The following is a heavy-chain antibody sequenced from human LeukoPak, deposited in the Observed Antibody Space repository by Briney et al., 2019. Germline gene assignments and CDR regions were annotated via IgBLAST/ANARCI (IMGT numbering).Heavy chain of an antibody. J-gene: IGHJ4*02. CDR1: GYTFTGYY. Sequence: ASVKVSCKASGYTFTGYYMHWVRQAPGQGLEWMGWINPDSGGTNYAQKFQGRVTMTRDTSISTAYMELSRLRSDDTAVYYCASLPLAGTGVDYWGQGTLVTVSS. CDR2: INPDSGGT. D-gene: IGHD1-7*01. V-gene: IGHV1-2*02. CDR3: ASLPLAGTGVDY.